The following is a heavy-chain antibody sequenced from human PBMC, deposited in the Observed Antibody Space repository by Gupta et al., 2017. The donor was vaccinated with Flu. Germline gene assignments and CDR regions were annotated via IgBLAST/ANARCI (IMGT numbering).Heavy chain of an antibody. Sequence: GFTFSSYAMSWVRQAPGKGLEWVSAISGSGISTYYADSVKGRFTISRDNSKNTLSLQMNSLRAEDTAVYYCVPGDYLLANNFAYWGQGTLV. V-gene: IGHV3-23*01. CDR1: GFTFSSYA. J-gene: IGHJ4*02. CDR2: ISGSGIST. CDR3: VPGDYLLANNFAY. D-gene: IGHD4-17*01.